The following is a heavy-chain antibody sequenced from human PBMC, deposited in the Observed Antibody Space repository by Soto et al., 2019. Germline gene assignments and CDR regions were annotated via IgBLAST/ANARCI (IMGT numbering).Heavy chain of an antibody. J-gene: IGHJ5*02. V-gene: IGHV1-8*01. Sequence: ASVKVSCKASGYSFTNNDVTWVRQATGQGLEWMGWMNPGSGDTGYAQKFQGRVTMTRDISIATAYMELSSLRSDDTAIYYCARMATFGSLKWFDPSGQGTLFTVSS. D-gene: IGHD3-16*01. CDR3: ARMATFGSLKWFDP. CDR2: MNPGSGDT. CDR1: GYSFTNND.